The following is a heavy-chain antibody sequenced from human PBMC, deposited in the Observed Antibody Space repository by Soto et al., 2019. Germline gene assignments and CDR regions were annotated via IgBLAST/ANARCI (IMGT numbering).Heavy chain of an antibody. D-gene: IGHD6-25*01. CDR3: GSRRVGFPFDY. CDR1: GGSISSYY. V-gene: IGHV4-59*01. CDR2: IYYSGST. Sequence: PSETLSLTCTVSGGSISSYYWSWIRQPPGKGLEWIGYIYYSGSTNYNPSLRSRVTMSIDTSQSQFSLNLASVTTADTAVYYCGSRRVGFPFDYWGQGTLVTVSS. J-gene: IGHJ4*02.